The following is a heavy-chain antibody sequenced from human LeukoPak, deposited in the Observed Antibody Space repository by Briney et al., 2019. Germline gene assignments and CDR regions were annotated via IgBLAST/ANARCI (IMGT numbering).Heavy chain of an antibody. Sequence: GGSLRLSCATSGFTFYGHWMHWVRQVPGKGLVWVSRLNPDASDRQYADSVKGRFTISRDNAKNTMYLQMSSLRAEDAAVYYCVREGNWNLDSWGQGTVVTVSS. D-gene: IGHD1-1*01. CDR2: LNPDASDR. V-gene: IGHV3-74*03. J-gene: IGHJ4*02. CDR1: GFTFYGHW. CDR3: VREGNWNLDS.